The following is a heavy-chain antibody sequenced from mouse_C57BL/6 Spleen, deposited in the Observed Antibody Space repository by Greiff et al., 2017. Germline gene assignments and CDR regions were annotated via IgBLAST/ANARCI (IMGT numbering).Heavy chain of an antibody. CDR3: ANVITTVVDSFGY. D-gene: IGHD1-1*01. CDR2: IYPGDGDT. J-gene: IGHJ2*01. CDR1: GYAFSSYW. V-gene: IGHV1-80*01. Sequence: QVQLQQSGAELVKPGASVKISCKASGYAFSSYWMNWVKQRPGKGLEWIGQIYPGDGDTNYNGKFKGKATLTADKSSSTAYMQLSSLTSEDSAVYFCANVITTVVDSFGYWGQGATLTVSS.